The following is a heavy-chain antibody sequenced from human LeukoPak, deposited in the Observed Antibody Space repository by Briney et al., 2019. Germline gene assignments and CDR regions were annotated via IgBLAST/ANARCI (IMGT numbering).Heavy chain of an antibody. CDR1: GYTFTSCD. CDR2: MNPNSGNT. J-gene: IGHJ4*02. CDR3: TRGSSGRRDN. V-gene: IGHV1-8*01. Sequence: SMKVSCKASGYTFTSCDINWVRQATGQGLEWMGWMNPNSGNTGYGQSFQGRITMTRDISIGTAYMELSNLTSEDTAIYYCTRGSSGRRDNWGQGTLVTVSA. D-gene: IGHD6-19*01.